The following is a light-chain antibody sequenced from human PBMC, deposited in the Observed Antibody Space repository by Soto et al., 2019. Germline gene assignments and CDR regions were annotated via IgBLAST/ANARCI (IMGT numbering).Light chain of an antibody. V-gene: IGKV1-9*01. Sequence: TLLTQSPASLSASVGDRVTITCRASQGIDSSFALYQQKPGRAPKLLIYAASSLQSGVPSRFSGSGSGTDFTLTISSLQPEDFATYYCQQLHDYPITFGHGTRLEIK. CDR2: AAS. J-gene: IGKJ5*01. CDR3: QQLHDYPIT. CDR1: QGIDSS.